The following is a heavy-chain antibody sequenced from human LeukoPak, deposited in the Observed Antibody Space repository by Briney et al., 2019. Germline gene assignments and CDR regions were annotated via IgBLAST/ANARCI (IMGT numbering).Heavy chain of an antibody. J-gene: IGHJ4*02. V-gene: IGHV3-23*01. CDR3: AKDSPNSSSHNDY. D-gene: IGHD6-13*01. Sequence: GGSLRLSCAASGFTFSNYAMSWVRQAPGKGLEWVSAISGSGDSTYYADSVKGRFTISGDNSKNTLYLQMNSLRAEDTAVYYCAKDSPNSSSHNDYWGQGTLVTVSS. CDR2: ISGSGDST. CDR1: GFTFSNYA.